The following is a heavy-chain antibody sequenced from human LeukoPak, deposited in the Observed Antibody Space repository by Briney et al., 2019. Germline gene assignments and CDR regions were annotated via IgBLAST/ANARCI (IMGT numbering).Heavy chain of an antibody. V-gene: IGHV3-21*01. CDR3: ARDPYSGGYGDYYYYYMDV. J-gene: IGHJ6*03. Sequence: GGSLRLSCAASGFTFSSYNMNWVRQAPGRGLEWVSSITSSSSYIYYADSVKGRFTISRDNAKNSLYLQINSLRAEDTAVYYCARDPYSGGYGDYYYYYMDVWGKGTTVTISS. CDR2: ITSSSSYI. D-gene: IGHD1-26*01. CDR1: GFTFSSYN.